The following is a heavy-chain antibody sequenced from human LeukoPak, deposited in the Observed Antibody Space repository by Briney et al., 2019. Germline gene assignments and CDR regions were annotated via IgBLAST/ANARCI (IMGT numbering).Heavy chain of an antibody. J-gene: IGHJ4*02. CDR2: ISGSGGST. V-gene: IGHV3-23*01. Sequence: GGSLRLSCAASGFTFSSYAMSWVRHAPGKGLELVSAISGSGGSTYYADSVKGRFTISRDNSKNTLYLQMNSLRAEDTAVYYCAKNYGDYPLFDYWGQGTLVTVSS. D-gene: IGHD4-17*01. CDR1: GFTFSSYA. CDR3: AKNYGDYPLFDY.